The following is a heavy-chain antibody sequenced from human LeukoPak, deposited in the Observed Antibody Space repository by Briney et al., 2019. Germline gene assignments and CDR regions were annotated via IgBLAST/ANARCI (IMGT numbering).Heavy chain of an antibody. CDR3: ASRKKGMATAGFDY. J-gene: IGHJ4*02. V-gene: IGHV5-51*01. CDR1: GYSVTSYW. D-gene: IGHD5-24*01. CDR2: IYPGDSDT. Sequence: GESLKISCKGSGYSVTSYWSGWVRQMPGKGLEWMGIIYPGDSDTRYSPSFQGQVTISAEKSISTAYLQWSSLKASDTALYYCASRKKGMATAGFDYWGQGTLVTVSS.